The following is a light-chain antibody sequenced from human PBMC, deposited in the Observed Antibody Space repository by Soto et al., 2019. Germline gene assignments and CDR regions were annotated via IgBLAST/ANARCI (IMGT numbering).Light chain of an antibody. CDR1: QNVYTF. J-gene: IGKJ4*01. V-gene: IGKV3-11*01. Sequence: DIVLTQSPGTLSLSPGETASLSCRASQNVYTFLAWYQQKPGQSPRLLVYDASNRAKGIPDRVSGSGSGTDFTLTISSLEPEEFAVYYWQQRNGWPLTFGAGTRVEI. CDR2: DAS. CDR3: QQRNGWPLT.